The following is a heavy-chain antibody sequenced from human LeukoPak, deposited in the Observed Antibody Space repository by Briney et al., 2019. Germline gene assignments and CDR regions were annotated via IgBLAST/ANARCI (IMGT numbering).Heavy chain of an antibody. Sequence: SETLSLTCTVSGYSISSGYYWGWIRQPPGKGLEWIGSIYHSGSTYYNPSLKSRVTISVDTSKNQFSLKLTSVTAADTAVYYCARAYYYGSGSYGLDYWGQGTLVTVSS. CDR2: IYHSGST. CDR1: GYSISSGYY. D-gene: IGHD3-10*01. J-gene: IGHJ4*02. V-gene: IGHV4-38-2*02. CDR3: ARAYYYGSGSYGLDY.